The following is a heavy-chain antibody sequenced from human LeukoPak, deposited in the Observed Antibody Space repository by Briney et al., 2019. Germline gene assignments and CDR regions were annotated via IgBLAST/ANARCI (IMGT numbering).Heavy chain of an antibody. CDR1: GYSISSGYY. D-gene: IGHD3-9*01. V-gene: IGHV4-38-2*01. CDR2: IYHSGST. CDR3: ASDGTPRNDILTGYYGY. Sequence: SETLSLTCAVSGYSISSGYYWGWIRQPPGKGLEWIGSIYHSGSTYYNPSLKSRVTISVDTSKNQFSLKLSSVTAADTAVYYCASDGTPRNDILTGYYGYWGQGTLVTVSS. J-gene: IGHJ4*02.